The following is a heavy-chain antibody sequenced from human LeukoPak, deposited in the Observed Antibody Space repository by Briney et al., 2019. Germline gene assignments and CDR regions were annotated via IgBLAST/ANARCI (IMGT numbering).Heavy chain of an antibody. Sequence: KSSETLSLTCAVYGGTFSAYYWSWIRQPPGKGLEWIGEINHSGSTTNYNPSLKSRVTISVDTSKNQFSLKLSSVTAADTAVYYCARGPLDYDILTGYYSYYFDYWGQGTLVTVSS. D-gene: IGHD3-9*01. CDR3: ARGPLDYDILTGYYSYYFDY. V-gene: IGHV4-34*01. J-gene: IGHJ4*02. CDR2: INHSGSTT. CDR1: GGTFSAYY.